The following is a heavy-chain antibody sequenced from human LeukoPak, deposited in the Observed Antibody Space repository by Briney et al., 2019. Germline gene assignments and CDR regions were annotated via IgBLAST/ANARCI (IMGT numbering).Heavy chain of an antibody. V-gene: IGHV3-21*01. CDR1: GFTLSTYS. D-gene: IGHD6-19*01. CDR2: ISGSRSDI. J-gene: IGHJ1*01. CDR3: ARGPGIAVAPLQH. Sequence: AGGSLRLSCAVSGFTLSTYSMSWVRQAPGKGLEWVSSISGSRSDIYYADSVKGRFTISSDNAKNSLYLQMNSLRAEDTAVYYCARGPGIAVAPLQHWGQGTLVTVSS.